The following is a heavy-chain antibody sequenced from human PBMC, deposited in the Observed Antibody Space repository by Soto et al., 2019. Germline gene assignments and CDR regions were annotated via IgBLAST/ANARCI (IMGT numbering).Heavy chain of an antibody. D-gene: IGHD6-13*01. CDR2: ISAYNGKT. J-gene: IGHJ4*02. V-gene: IGHV1-18*01. Sequence: QVQLVQSGAEVKKPGASVKVSCKASGYTFTSYGISWVRQAPGQGLEWMGWISAYNGKTKYAQKFQGTVTMTTDTSTSTAYMEVRSLRSDDTAVYYWARDAAAGLNDYWGQGTLVTVSS. CDR3: ARDAAAGLNDY. CDR1: GYTFTSYG.